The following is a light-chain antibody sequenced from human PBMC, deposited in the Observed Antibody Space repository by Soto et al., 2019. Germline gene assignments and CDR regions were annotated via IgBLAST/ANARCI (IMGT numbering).Light chain of an antibody. CDR3: VLYRGGGIHWL. CDR2: STN. J-gene: IGLJ3*02. V-gene: IGLV8-61*01. CDR1: SGSVSTSYY. Sequence: QTVVTQEPSFSVSPGGTVTLTCGLSSGSVSTSYYPSWYQQTPGQAPRTLIYSTNTRSSGVPDRFSGSILGNKAALTITGAQADDESDYYCVLYRGGGIHWLFGGGTQLTVL.